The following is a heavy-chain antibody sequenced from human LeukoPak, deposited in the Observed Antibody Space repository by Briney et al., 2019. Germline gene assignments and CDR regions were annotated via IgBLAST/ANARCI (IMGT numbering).Heavy chain of an antibody. V-gene: IGHV4-38-2*02. CDR1: GYSISSSYY. CDR2: IYHSGST. D-gene: IGHD3-10*01. J-gene: IGHJ4*02. CDR3: ARGLWFGALIRDYYFDY. Sequence: SETLSLTCTVSGYSISSSYYWGWIRQPPGEGLEWIGSIYHSGSTYYNPSLKSRVTISVDTSKNQFSLKLSSVTAADTAVYYCARGLWFGALIRDYYFDYWGQGTLVTVSS.